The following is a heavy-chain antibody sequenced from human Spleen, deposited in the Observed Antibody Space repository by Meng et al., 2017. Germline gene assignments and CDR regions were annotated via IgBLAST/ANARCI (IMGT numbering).Heavy chain of an antibody. V-gene: IGHV3-7*01. D-gene: IGHD2-2*03. CDR2: IKQDGSEK. CDR1: GFTFSSYW. Sequence: GESLKISCAASGFTFSSYWMSWVRQAPGKGLEWVANIKQDGSEKYYVDSVKGRFTISRDNAKNSLYLQMNSLRAEDTAVYYCARSDLDIVVVPAAMAVLDYWGQGTLVTVSS. J-gene: IGHJ4*02. CDR3: ARSDLDIVVVPAAMAVLDY.